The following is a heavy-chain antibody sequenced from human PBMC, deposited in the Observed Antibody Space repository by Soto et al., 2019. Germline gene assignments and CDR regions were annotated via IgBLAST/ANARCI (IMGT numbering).Heavy chain of an antibody. CDR2: MYYRGTT. CDR3: ATTGGYSFGDMGVDP. Sequence: VQLQESGPGLVKPSETLSLTCTVSGGSVNSYYWSWIRQPPGKRLEWIGYMYYRGTTKYNPSLQSRVTISVDTSKNQFSLKLSSVTAADTAVYYCATTGGYSFGDMGVDPWGQGTLVTVSS. D-gene: IGHD5-18*01. V-gene: IGHV4-59*02. CDR1: GGSVNSYY. J-gene: IGHJ5*02.